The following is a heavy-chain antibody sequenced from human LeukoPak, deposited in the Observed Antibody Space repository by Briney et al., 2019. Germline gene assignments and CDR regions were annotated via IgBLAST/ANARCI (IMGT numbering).Heavy chain of an antibody. V-gene: IGHV3-73*01. D-gene: IGHD3-10*01. J-gene: IGHJ5*02. CDR1: GFTFSGAA. Sequence: GGSLKISCAASGFTFSGAAMHWVRQASGKGLEGVGRIRSKGNNYATAYAASVEGRFTISRDDSRSTAYLQMNNLQTEDTAVYYCSRSYGSGPNWFDPWGQGTLVTVSS. CDR2: IRSKGNNYAT. CDR3: SRSYGSGPNWFDP.